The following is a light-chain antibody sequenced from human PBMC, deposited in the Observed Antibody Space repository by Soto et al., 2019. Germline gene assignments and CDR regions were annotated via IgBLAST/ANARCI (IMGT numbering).Light chain of an antibody. Sequence: EIVLTQSPGTLSLSPGERATLSCRASQSVSSTYLAWYQQKPGQAPSLLIYGASSRATGIPDRFSGSGSGTDFTLTISRLEPEDFVVYYCQQYGSSPRTFGQGTKVEIK. J-gene: IGKJ1*01. V-gene: IGKV3-20*01. CDR1: QSVSSTY. CDR2: GAS. CDR3: QQYGSSPRT.